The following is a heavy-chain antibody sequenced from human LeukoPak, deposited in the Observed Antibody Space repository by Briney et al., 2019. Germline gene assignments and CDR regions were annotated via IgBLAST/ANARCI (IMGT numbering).Heavy chain of an antibody. Sequence: NPSETLSLTCTVSGYSISSGYYWGWIRQPAGKGLEWIGRIYTSGSTNYNPSLKSRVTMSVDTSKNQFSLKLSSVTAADTAVYYCARGAEYSGYEYWYYYYYMDVWGKGTTVTVSS. CDR1: GYSISSGYY. D-gene: IGHD5-12*01. J-gene: IGHJ6*03. CDR2: IYTSGST. V-gene: IGHV4-4*07. CDR3: ARGAEYSGYEYWYYYYYMDV.